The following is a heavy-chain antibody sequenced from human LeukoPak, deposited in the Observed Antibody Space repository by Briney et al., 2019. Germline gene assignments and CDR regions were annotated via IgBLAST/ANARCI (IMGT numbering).Heavy chain of an antibody. CDR2: ISGSGGDT. CDR1: GFTFSSYA. CDR3: AKDPGYCSGGSCYWFDP. V-gene: IGHV3-23*01. Sequence: GGSLRLSCAASGFTFSSYAMSWVRQSPGKGLEWDSAISGSGGDTYYADSVKGRFIVSRDNSRNMLYLQMNSLRAEDTAVYYCAKDPGYCSGGSCYWFDPWGQGTLVTVSS. D-gene: IGHD2-15*01. J-gene: IGHJ5*02.